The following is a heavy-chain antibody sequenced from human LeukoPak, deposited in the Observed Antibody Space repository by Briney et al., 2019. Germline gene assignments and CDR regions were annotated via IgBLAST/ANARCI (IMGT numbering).Heavy chain of an antibody. CDR2: IYSSGDT. Sequence: SETLSLTCTVAGGSISSYYWDWIRQPAGNGLEWIGRIYSSGDTNYNPSLKSRVTMSVDTSKNQFSLRLSSLTAADTAVYYCARDVGSGGGTFPTYHFDFWGQGTLVTVSS. CDR3: ARDVGSGGGTFPTYHFDF. V-gene: IGHV4-4*07. J-gene: IGHJ4*02. D-gene: IGHD3-10*01. CDR1: GGSISSYY.